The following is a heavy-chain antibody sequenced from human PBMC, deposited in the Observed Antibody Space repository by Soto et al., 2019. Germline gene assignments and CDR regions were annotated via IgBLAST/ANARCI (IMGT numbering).Heavy chain of an antibody. D-gene: IGHD3-10*01. CDR3: ARGRGAMVRGVRSVWFDP. CDR1: GGSFSGYY. CDR2: INHSGST. Sequence: QVQLQQWGAGLLKPSETLSLTCAVYGGSFSGYYWSWIRQPPGKGLEWIGEINHSGSTNYNPSLKSRVTIIVDTSKNQFSLNVSPVTAADTAVYYWARGRGAMVRGVRSVWFDPWGQGTLVTVSS. J-gene: IGHJ5*02. V-gene: IGHV4-34*01.